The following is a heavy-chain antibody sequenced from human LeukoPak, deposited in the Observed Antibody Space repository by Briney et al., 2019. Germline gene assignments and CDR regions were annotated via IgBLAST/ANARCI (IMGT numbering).Heavy chain of an antibody. Sequence: PSETLSLTCTVSGGSVSSSIYHWFWIRQPPGKGLEWIGYMYYSGSTNYNPSLKSRVTISVDTSKNQFSLKLSSVTAADTAVYYCARGKTAVGPWGRGTLVTVSS. V-gene: IGHV4-61*01. CDR1: GGSVSSSIYH. CDR3: ARGKTAVGP. D-gene: IGHD4-23*01. CDR2: MYYSGST. J-gene: IGHJ5*02.